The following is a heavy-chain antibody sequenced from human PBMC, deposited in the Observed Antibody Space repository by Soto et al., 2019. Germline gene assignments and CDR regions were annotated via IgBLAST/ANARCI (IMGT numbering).Heavy chain of an antibody. J-gene: IGHJ5*02. CDR1: GGTFSIYA. CDR2: IIPILGTA. Sequence: QVQLVQSGAEVKKPGSSGNVSCTASGGTFSIYAISWVRQAPGQGLEWRGGIIPILGTANYAQKFQGRVRITAEESTSTAYMELSSLRSEDTAVYYCARTDRRRWFDPWGQGTLVTVSS. V-gene: IGHV1-69*01. CDR3: ARTDRRRWFDP.